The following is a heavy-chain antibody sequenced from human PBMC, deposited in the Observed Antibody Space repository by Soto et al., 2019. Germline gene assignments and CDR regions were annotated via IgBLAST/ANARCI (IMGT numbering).Heavy chain of an antibody. Sequence: ASVKVSCKASGYAFTSYGISWVRQAPGQGLEWMGWISAFNGNTYYAQKLQGRVTMTTDTSTSTAYMELRSLRSDDTAVYYCGGNYDSSGIGRLSSIWGQGTRVTVSS. CDR2: ISAFNGNT. J-gene: IGHJ4*02. CDR3: GGNYDSSGIGRLSSI. V-gene: IGHV1-18*01. D-gene: IGHD3-22*01. CDR1: GYAFTSYG.